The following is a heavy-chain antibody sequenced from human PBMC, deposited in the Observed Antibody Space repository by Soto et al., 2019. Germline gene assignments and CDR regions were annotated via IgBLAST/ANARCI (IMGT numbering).Heavy chain of an antibody. J-gene: IGHJ4*02. Sequence: EVQLVESGGGLVQPGRSLRLSCAASGFTFDDYAMHWVRQAPGKGLEWVSGISWNGGGTGYADSVKGRFTVSRDNAKNALYMQMNSLNPEDTALYYCAKGYGSGSSSAPDYWGQGTLVTVSS. CDR3: AKGYGSGSSSAPDY. D-gene: IGHD3-10*01. CDR1: GFTFDDYA. CDR2: ISWNGGGT. V-gene: IGHV3-9*01.